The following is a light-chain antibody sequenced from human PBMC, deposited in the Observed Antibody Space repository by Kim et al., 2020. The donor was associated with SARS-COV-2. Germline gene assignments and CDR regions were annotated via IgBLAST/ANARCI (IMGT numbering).Light chain of an antibody. CDR2: GAS. CDR3: QQYNDWPRT. Sequence: VSPGERATLSCRASQSVSTKLAWYRQKPGQAPSLLIFGASNRATDIPARFSGSGSGTEFTLTISSLQSEDFAVYYCQQYNDWPRTFGQGTKVDIK. V-gene: IGKV3-15*01. CDR1: QSVSTK. J-gene: IGKJ1*01.